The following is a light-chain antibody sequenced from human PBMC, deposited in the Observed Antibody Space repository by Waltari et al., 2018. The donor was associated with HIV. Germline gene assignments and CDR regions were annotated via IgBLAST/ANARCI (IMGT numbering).Light chain of an antibody. Sequence: DIQMTHSPSSLSASVGDRVSITCQTSQSVDIYLNWYQQKPGEVPKLLISSASNLHSGVPSRFSGSGSGTDFTLTISSLQPEDFATYYCQQSYTLWTFGPGTKV. CDR1: QSVDIY. V-gene: IGKV1-39*01. J-gene: IGKJ1*01. CDR2: SAS. CDR3: QQSYTLWT.